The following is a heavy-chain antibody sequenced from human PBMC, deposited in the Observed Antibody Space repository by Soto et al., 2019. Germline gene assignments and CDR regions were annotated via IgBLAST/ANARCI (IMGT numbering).Heavy chain of an antibody. V-gene: IGHV1-18*01. J-gene: IGHJ4*02. D-gene: IGHD5-12*01. CDR3: AKSPRGEMATD. CDR2: INTYNGMT. Sequence: QVQLVQSGGEVKKPGASVTVSCKASGYTFINYHITWVRQAPGQWLEWMAWINTYNGMTDYAQRFQGRVTMTRDTSTSTAYMELRNLGSDVTAVYYCAKSPRGEMATDWGQGTLVTVSS. CDR1: GYTFINYH.